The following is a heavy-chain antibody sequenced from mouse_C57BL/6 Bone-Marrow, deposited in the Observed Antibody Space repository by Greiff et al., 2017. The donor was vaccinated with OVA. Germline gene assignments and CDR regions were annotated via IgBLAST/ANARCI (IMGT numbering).Heavy chain of an antibody. V-gene: IGHV1-31*01. Sequence: VQLQQSGPELVKPGASVKISCKASGYSFTGYYMHWVKQSHGNILDWIGYIYPYNGVSSYNQKFKGKATLTVDKSSSTAYMELRSLTSEDSAVYYCARKAYYSNYDYAMDYWGQGTSVTVSS. D-gene: IGHD2-5*01. CDR2: IYPYNGVS. CDR1: GYSFTGYY. J-gene: IGHJ4*01. CDR3: ARKAYYSNYDYAMDY.